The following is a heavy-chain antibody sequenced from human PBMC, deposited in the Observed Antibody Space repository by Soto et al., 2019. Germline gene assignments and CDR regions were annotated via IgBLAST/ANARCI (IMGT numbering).Heavy chain of an antibody. CDR1: GYSFTSYW. CDR2: IYPGDSDT. Sequence: PGESLKISCKGSGYSFTSYWIGWVRQMPGKGLEWMGIIYPGDSDTRYSPSFQGQVTISADKSISTAYLQWSSLKASDTAMYYCARLSIGGDSTDYADSVKGRFTISRDNAKNTVFLQMNSLRAEDTAVYYCATLNSFGSDFWGHGTLVTVSS. J-gene: IGHJ4*01. V-gene: IGHV5-51*01. D-gene: IGHD4-17*01. CDR3: ARLSIGGDSTDYADSVKGRFTISRDNAKNTVFLQMNSLRAEDTAVYYCATLNSFGSDF.